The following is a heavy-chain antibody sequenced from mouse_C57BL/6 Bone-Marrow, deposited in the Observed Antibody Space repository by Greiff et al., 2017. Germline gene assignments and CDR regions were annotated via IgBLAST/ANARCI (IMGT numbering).Heavy chain of an antibody. CDR1: GFTFSDYY. D-gene: IGHD1-1*01. Sequence: EVKLMESGGGLVQPGGSLKLSCAASGFTFSDYYMYWVRQTPEKRLEWVAYISNGGGSTYYPDTVKGRFTISRDNAKNTLYLQMSRLKSEDTAMYYCARASYGSSDFDYWGQGTTLTVSS. CDR2: ISNGGGST. CDR3: ARASYGSSDFDY. V-gene: IGHV5-12*01. J-gene: IGHJ2*01.